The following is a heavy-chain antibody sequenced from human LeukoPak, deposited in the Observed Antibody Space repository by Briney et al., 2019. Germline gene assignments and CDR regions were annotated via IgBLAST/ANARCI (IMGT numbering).Heavy chain of an antibody. V-gene: IGHV3-30*02. CDR1: GFTFSSYG. CDR3: AKDVSYSSSSPPVMDV. Sequence: GGSLRLSCAASGFTFSSYGMHWVRQAPGKGLEWVAVIWYGGSNKYYADSVKGRFTISRDNSKNTLYLQMNSLRAEDTAVYYCAKDVSYSSSSPPVMDVWGKGTTVTVSS. CDR2: IWYGGSNK. J-gene: IGHJ6*03. D-gene: IGHD6-6*01.